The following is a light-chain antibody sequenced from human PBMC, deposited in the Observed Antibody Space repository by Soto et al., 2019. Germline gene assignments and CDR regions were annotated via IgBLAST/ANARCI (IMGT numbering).Light chain of an antibody. V-gene: IGLV2-14*01. CDR2: EVS. Sequence: QSALTQPASVSGSPGQSINISYTGTSNDVGYYNYVSWYQHHPGKAPKLMIYEVSNRPSGVSNRFSGSKSGNTASLTISGFQTEDEADYYCNSYTSSSSYVFGTGTELSVL. CDR3: NSYTSSSSYV. J-gene: IGLJ1*01. CDR1: SNDVGYYNY.